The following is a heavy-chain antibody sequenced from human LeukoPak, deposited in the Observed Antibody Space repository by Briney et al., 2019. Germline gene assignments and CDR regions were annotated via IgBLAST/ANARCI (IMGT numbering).Heavy chain of an antibody. D-gene: IGHD2-2*01. J-gene: IGHJ4*02. CDR1: GFTFSSYG. CDR2: IWYGGSNK. Sequence: PGGSLRLSCAASGFTFSSYGMHWVRQAPGKGLEWVAVIWYGGSNKYYADSVKGRFTISRDNSKNTLYLQMNSLRAEDTAVYYCAKEVEAVDYCSSTSCYPHGYFDYWGQGTLVTVSS. CDR3: AKEVEAVDYCSSTSCYPHGYFDY. V-gene: IGHV3-30*02.